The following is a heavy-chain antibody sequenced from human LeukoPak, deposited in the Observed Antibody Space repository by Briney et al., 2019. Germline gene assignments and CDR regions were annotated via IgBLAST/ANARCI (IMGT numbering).Heavy chain of an antibody. CDR3: SRVSGRIHDAFDI. V-gene: IGHV1-18*01. Sequence: GASVKVSCKASGYTFTSYGISWVRQAPGQGLEWMGWVSAYNGNTNYAQKLQGRVTMTTDTSTSTAYMDRRRRRSDDTAVYYCSRVSGRIHDAFDIWGQGTMVTVSS. CDR1: GYTFTSYG. J-gene: IGHJ3*02. D-gene: IGHD6-19*01. CDR2: VSAYNGNT.